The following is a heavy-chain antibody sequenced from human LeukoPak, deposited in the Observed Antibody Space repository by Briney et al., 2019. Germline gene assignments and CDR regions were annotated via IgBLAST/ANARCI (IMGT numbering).Heavy chain of an antibody. Sequence: SETLSLTCGVSGGSITNTNYWTWVRQTPGKGLDWIGEVNLQGSTNYNPSLMGRVAISVDKSENHISLQLTSVTAADTAVYYCAREGGPYRPLDYSGQGTLVTVSS. CDR2: VNLQGST. V-gene: IGHV4-4*02. CDR1: GGSITNTNY. CDR3: AREGGPYRPLDY. J-gene: IGHJ4*02.